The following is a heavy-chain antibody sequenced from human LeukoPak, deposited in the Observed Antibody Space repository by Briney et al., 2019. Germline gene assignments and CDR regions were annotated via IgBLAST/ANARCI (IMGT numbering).Heavy chain of an antibody. CDR2: IYHSGST. J-gene: IGHJ6*02. CDR3: ARIRYGDYEDYYYYGMDV. Sequence: PSETLSLTCTVSGYSISSGYYWGWIRQPPGKGLEWIGSIYHSGSTYYNPSLKSRVTISVDTSKNQFSLKLSSVTAADTAVYYCARIRYGDYEDYYYYGMDVWGQGTTVTVSS. CDR1: GYSISSGYY. V-gene: IGHV4-38-2*02. D-gene: IGHD4-17*01.